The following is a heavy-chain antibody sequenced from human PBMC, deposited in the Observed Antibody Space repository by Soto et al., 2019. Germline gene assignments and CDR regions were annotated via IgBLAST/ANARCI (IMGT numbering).Heavy chain of an antibody. V-gene: IGHV1-2*02. CDR3: GRGRSGQLVVFY. CDR1: GYTFTGHY. Sequence: ASVKVSCKASGYTFTGHYIHWVRQAPGQGPEWMGEIGPASGDTRYAQKFQGRVTMTRDTSITTVYMELNNLSPDDTAVYYCGRGRSGQLVVFYWGQGTPVTVS. J-gene: IGHJ4*02. CDR2: IGPASGDT. D-gene: IGHD3-10*01.